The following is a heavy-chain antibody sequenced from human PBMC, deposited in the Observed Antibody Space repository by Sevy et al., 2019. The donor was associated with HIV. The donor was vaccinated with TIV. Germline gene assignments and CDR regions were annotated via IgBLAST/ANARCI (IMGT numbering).Heavy chain of an antibody. CDR2: VSYDGSKK. Sequence: GGSLRLSCAASGFTFSNYAIHWVRQAPGMGLEWVAVVSYDGSKKYYADSVKGRFTISRDNSKNTLYLQMNSLRVEDTAVYYCARDRSTTWINYFFDFWGQRTLVTVSS. D-gene: IGHD2-2*01. V-gene: IGHV3-30*01. J-gene: IGHJ4*02. CDR3: ARDRSTTWINYFFDF. CDR1: GFTFSNYA.